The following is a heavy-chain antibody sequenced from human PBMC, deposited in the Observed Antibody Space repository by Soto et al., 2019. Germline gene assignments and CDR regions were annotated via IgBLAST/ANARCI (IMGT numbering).Heavy chain of an antibody. CDR1: GDSMRGYHFY. CDR3: AYGSSGAWIDY. V-gene: IGHV4-39*01. Sequence: AWETLSLTCSVSGDSMRGYHFYWGWIRQAPGKGLEWIGSAYFSGGNTYYSPSLKSRVSISVDTSKNEFSLRLTSLTAADTAVYFCAYGSSGAWIDYWGQGTLVTVSS. J-gene: IGHJ4*02. D-gene: IGHD3-10*01. CDR2: AYFSGGNT.